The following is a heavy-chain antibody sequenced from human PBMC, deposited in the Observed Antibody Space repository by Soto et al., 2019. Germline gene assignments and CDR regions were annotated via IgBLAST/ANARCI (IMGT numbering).Heavy chain of an antibody. CDR2: ISGSGGST. Sequence: GGFLRISCAASGITFISYAMSWVRQAPGKGLEWVSAISGSGGSTYYADSVKGRFTISRDNSKNTLYLQMNSLRAEDTAVYYCAKDKDFWSGDCFDYWGQGTLVTVSS. V-gene: IGHV3-23*01. CDR1: GITFISYA. D-gene: IGHD3-3*01. CDR3: AKDKDFWSGDCFDY. J-gene: IGHJ4*02.